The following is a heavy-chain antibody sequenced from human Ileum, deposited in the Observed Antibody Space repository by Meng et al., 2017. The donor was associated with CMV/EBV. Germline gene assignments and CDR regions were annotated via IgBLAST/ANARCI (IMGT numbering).Heavy chain of an antibody. CDR1: GGSISSYY. J-gene: IGHJ4*02. CDR3: ARVRYSSGDVYDY. V-gene: IGHV4-59*01. CDR2: IYYSGST. D-gene: IGHD6-19*01. Sequence: SETLSLTCTVSGGSISSYYWSWIRQPPGKGLEWIGYIYYSGSTNYNPSLKSRVTISVDTSKNQFSLKLSSVTAADTAVYYCARVRYSSGDVYDYWGQGTLVTVS.